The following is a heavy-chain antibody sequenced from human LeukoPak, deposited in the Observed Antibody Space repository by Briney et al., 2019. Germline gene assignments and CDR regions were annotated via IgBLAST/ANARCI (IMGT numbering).Heavy chain of an antibody. CDR1: GFTFSSYA. J-gene: IGHJ4*02. D-gene: IGHD2-21*02. V-gene: IGHV3-23*01. CDR3: AKPTRTGAYCGGDCYLVDY. Sequence: PGGSLRLSCAASGFTFSSYAMSWVRQAPGKGLEWVSAISGSGGSTYYADSVKGRFTISRDNSKNTLYLQMNSLRAEDTAVYYCAKPTRTGAYCGGDCYLVDYWGQGTLVTVSS. CDR2: ISGSGGST.